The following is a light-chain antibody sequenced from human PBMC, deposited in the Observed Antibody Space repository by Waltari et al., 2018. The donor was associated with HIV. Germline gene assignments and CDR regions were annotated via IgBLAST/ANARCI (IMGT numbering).Light chain of an antibody. CDR3: QSYDSSLSNWV. Sequence: GQRVTISCTGSSSNIGAGYDVHWYQQLPGTAPKLLIYGNSNRPSGVPDRFSGSKSGTSASLAITGLQPDDETDYYCQSYDSSLSNWVFGGGTKVTVL. V-gene: IGLV1-40*01. CDR1: SSNIGAGYD. J-gene: IGLJ3*02. CDR2: GNS.